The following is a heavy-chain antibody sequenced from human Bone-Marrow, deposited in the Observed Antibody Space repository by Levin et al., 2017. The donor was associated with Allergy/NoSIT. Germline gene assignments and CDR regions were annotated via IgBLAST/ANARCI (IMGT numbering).Heavy chain of an antibody. CDR1: GYTFTSHA. Sequence: WASVKVSCEASGYTFTSHAINWVRQAPGQGLEWTGWISPNSGDTGYAQRFRGSVTMTRNTSISTVYMEMSSLKSEDTAVYYCARVGYSDVWGGVRAGAFDIWGQGTMVTVSS. V-gene: IGHV1-8*01. D-gene: IGHD3-3*01. CDR3: ARVGYSDVWGGVRAGAFDI. J-gene: IGHJ3*02. CDR2: ISPNSGDT.